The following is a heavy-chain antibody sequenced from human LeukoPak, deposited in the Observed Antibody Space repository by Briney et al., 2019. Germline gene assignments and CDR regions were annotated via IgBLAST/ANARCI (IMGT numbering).Heavy chain of an antibody. J-gene: IGHJ4*02. CDR2: IWYDGSNK. Sequence: PGGSLRLSCAASGFTFSSHGFHWVRQAPGKGLEWVAVIWYDGSNKYYADSVKGRFTISRDNSKNTLYLQMNSLRAEDTAVYYCAKDLRFLEWLSPFDYWGQGTLVTVSS. CDR3: AKDLRFLEWLSPFDY. D-gene: IGHD3-3*01. CDR1: GFTFSSHG. V-gene: IGHV3-30*02.